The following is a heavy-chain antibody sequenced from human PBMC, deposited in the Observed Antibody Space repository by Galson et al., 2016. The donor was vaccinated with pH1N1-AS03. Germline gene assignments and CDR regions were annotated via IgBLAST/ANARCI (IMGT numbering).Heavy chain of an antibody. D-gene: IGHD3-22*01. CDR2: IWNDGGTT. Sequence: SLRLSCAASRFTISKYGMHWVRQAPGKGLEWMAIIWNDGGTTHYADSVKGRFTISRDNSKNTLYLQMNSLRGEDTAVYYCVRDDDSSGYYPDSWGRGTLVTVSS. CDR3: VRDDDSSGYYPDS. V-gene: IGHV3-33*01. J-gene: IGHJ4*02. CDR1: RFTISKYG.